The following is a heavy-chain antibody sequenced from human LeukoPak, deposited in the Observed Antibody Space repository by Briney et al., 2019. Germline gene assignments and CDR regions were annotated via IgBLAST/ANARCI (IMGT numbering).Heavy chain of an antibody. J-gene: IGHJ6*02. CDR3: AARSPSSLYGVDA. Sequence: PGGSLRLSCAASGFTFSSYAMSWVRQAPGKGLEWVSAIRGSGANTYYADSVKGRFTISRDNSKNTLYLQMNSLRAEDTAIYYCAARSPSSLYGVDAWGQGTTLTVSS. CDR1: GFTFSSYA. V-gene: IGHV3-23*01. D-gene: IGHD6-13*01. CDR2: IRGSGANT.